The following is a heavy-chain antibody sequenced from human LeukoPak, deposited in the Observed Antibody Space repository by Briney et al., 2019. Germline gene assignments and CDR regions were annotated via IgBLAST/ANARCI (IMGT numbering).Heavy chain of an antibody. CDR2: IKEDGSEK. CDR1: GFTFNRDW. Sequence: GGSLRLSCTASGFTFNRDWTAWVRQAPGKGLEWVANIKEDGSEKNYVDSVKGRFTISRDNAKNSLYLQMNSLSAEDTAVYYCLAAGGYWGQGTLVTVSS. CDR3: LAAGGY. D-gene: IGHD3-10*01. J-gene: IGHJ4*02. V-gene: IGHV3-7*01.